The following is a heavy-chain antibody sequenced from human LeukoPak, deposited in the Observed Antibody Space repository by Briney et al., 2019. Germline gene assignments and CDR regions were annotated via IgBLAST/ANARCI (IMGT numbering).Heavy chain of an antibody. J-gene: IGHJ4*02. V-gene: IGHV5-51*01. CDR1: GYTFTSYW. CDR2: IYPGDSDT. Sequence: GESLKISRQGSGYTFTSYWIGWVRQMPGKGLEWLGTIYPGDSDTRYSPSFQGQVTISADKSISTAYVQWSSLKASDTAMYYCARWYYYRSGSYYFDSWGPGTLVTVSS. CDR3: ARWYYYRSGSYYFDS. D-gene: IGHD3-10*01.